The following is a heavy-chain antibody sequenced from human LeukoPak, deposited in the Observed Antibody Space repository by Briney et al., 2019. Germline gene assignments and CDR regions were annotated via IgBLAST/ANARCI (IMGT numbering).Heavy chain of an antibody. CDR3: ASMITDYYYMDV. D-gene: IGHD3-16*01. CDR1: GYTFTSYG. V-gene: IGHV1-18*01. Sequence: ASVKVSCKASGYTFTSYGISWVRQAPGQGLEGMGWISAYNGNTNYAQKLQGRVTMTTDTSTSTAYMELRSLRSDDTAVYYCASMITDYYYMDVWGKGTTVTVSS. CDR2: ISAYNGNT. J-gene: IGHJ6*03.